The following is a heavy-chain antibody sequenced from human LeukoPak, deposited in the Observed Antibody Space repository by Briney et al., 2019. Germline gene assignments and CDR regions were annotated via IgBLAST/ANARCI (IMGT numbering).Heavy chain of an antibody. CDR3: TTIRGYDFWSGRYYFDY. CDR2: IKSKTDGGTT. D-gene: IGHD3-3*01. V-gene: IGHV3-15*01. Sequence: PGGSLRLSCAASGFTFSNAWMSWVRQAPGKGLEWVGRIKSKTDGGTTDYAAPLKARFTITRDDSKNTLYLQMNSLKTEDTAVYYCTTIRGYDFWSGRYYFDYWGQGTLVTVSS. J-gene: IGHJ4*02. CDR1: GFTFSNAW.